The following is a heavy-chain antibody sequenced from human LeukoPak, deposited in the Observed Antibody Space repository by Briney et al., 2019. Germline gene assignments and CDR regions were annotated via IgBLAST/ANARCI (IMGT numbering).Heavy chain of an antibody. CDR1: GYTFTGYY. Sequence: ASVKVSCKASGYTFTGYYMDWVRQAPGQGLEWMGWINPNSGGTNYAQKFQGRVTMTRDTSISTAYMELSRLRSDDTAVYYCASLVVTAMRDAFDIWGQGTMVTVSS. V-gene: IGHV1-2*02. CDR3: ASLVVTAMRDAFDI. J-gene: IGHJ3*02. CDR2: INPNSGGT. D-gene: IGHD2-21*02.